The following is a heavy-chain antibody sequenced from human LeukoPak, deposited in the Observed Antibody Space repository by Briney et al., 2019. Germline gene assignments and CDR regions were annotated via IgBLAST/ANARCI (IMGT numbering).Heavy chain of an antibody. CDR2: ISGSGGST. Sequence: QPGGSLRLSCAVSGFTFSSYAMSWVRQAPGKGLEWVSAISGSGGSTYYADSVKGRFTISRDNSKNTLYLQMNSLRAEDTAVYYCAKPRDCSGGSCYSLAIYYYYGMDVWGQGTTVTVSS. CDR1: GFTFSSYA. V-gene: IGHV3-23*01. J-gene: IGHJ6*02. CDR3: AKPRDCSGGSCYSLAIYYYYGMDV. D-gene: IGHD2-15*01.